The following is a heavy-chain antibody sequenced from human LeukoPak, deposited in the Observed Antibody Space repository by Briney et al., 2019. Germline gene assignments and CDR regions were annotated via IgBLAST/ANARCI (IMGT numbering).Heavy chain of an antibody. Sequence: GGSLRLSCAASGFTFSDYYMSWIRQAPGKGLEWVSYISSSRTTSYADSVKGRFTISRDNAKNSLYLQMNSLRAEDTAVYYCVRVHGAYPFDYWGQGTLVTVSS. J-gene: IGHJ4*02. CDR3: VRVHGAYPFDY. CDR1: GFTFSDYY. D-gene: IGHD4/OR15-4a*01. CDR2: ISSSRTT. V-gene: IGHV3-69-1*01.